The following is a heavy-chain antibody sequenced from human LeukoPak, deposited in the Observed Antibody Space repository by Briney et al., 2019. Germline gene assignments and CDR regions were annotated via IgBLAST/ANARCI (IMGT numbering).Heavy chain of an antibody. D-gene: IGHD6-19*01. CDR2: MNPNSGNT. V-gene: IGHV1-8*01. CDR3: AKSYSSGWYALVDP. J-gene: IGHJ5*02. CDR1: GYTFTSYD. Sequence: ASVKVSCKASGYTFTSYDINWVRQATGQGLEWMGWMNPNSGNTGYAQKFQGRVTMTRNTSISTAYMELSSLGSEDTAVYYCAKSYSSGWYALVDPWGQGTLVTVSS.